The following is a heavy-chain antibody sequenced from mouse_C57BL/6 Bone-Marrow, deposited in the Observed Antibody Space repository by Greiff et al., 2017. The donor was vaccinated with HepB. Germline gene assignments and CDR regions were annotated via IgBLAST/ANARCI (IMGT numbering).Heavy chain of an antibody. CDR3: AREGLITFDV. V-gene: IGHV1-69*01. D-gene: IGHD1-1*01. J-gene: IGHJ1*03. CDR1: GYTFTSYW. Sequence: QVQLQQPGAELVMPGASVKLSCKASGYTFTSYWMHWVKQRPGQCLEWIGEIDPSDSYTNYNQKLKGKSTLTVDKSTSTAYMQLSSLTSEDSAVYYCAREGLITFDVWGTGTTVTVSS. CDR2: IDPSDSYT.